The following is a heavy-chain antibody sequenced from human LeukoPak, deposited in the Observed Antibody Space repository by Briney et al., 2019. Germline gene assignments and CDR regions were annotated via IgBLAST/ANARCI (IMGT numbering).Heavy chain of an antibody. V-gene: IGHV1-69*13. Sequence: ASVKVSCKASGGTFSSYAISWVRQAPGQGLKWMGGIIPIFGTANYAQKFQGRVTITADESTSTAYMELSSLRSEDTAVYYCASTYDSSGYYYSPNWFDPWGQGTLVTVSS. D-gene: IGHD3-22*01. CDR2: IIPIFGTA. J-gene: IGHJ5*02. CDR3: ASTYDSSGYYYSPNWFDP. CDR1: GGTFSSYA.